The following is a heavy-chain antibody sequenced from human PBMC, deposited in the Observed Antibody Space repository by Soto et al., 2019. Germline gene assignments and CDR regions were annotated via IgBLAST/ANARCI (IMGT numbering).Heavy chain of an antibody. J-gene: IGHJ4*02. D-gene: IGHD6-13*01. CDR2: INHSGST. CDR1: GGSFSGYY. Sequence: QVQLQQWGAGLLKPSETLSLTCAVYGGSFSGYYWSWIRQPPGKGLEWIGEINHSGSTNYNPSLKSRVTMSVDTSKNQFSLKLSSVTAADTAVYYCARVSLRYSSSWYPPYFDYWGQGTLVTVSS. V-gene: IGHV4-34*01. CDR3: ARVSLRYSSSWYPPYFDY.